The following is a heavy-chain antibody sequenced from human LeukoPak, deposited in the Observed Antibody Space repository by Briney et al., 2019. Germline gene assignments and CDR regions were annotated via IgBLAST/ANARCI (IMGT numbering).Heavy chain of an antibody. V-gene: IGHV1-69*04. CDR2: IIPILGIA. CDR1: GGTFSSYA. CDR3: ASAHYYDSSGHI. J-gene: IGHJ3*02. D-gene: IGHD3-22*01. Sequence: SVKVSCKASGGTFSSYAISWVRQAPGQGLEWMGRIIPILGIANYAQKFQGRVTITADKSTSTAYMELSSLRSEDTAVYYCASAHYYDSSGHIWGQGTMVTVSS.